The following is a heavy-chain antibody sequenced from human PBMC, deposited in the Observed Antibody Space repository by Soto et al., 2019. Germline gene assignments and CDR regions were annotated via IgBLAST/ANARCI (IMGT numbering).Heavy chain of an antibody. CDR3: ARESTFKLRYFDWFEYNWFDP. J-gene: IGHJ5*02. V-gene: IGHV4-59*01. D-gene: IGHD3-9*01. Sequence: SETLSLTCTVSGGSISSYYWSWIRQPPGKGLEWIGYIYYSGSTNYNPSLKSRVTISVDTSKNQFSLKLSSVTAADTAVYYCARESTFKLRYFDWFEYNWFDPWGQGTLVTVSS. CDR2: IYYSGST. CDR1: GGSISSYY.